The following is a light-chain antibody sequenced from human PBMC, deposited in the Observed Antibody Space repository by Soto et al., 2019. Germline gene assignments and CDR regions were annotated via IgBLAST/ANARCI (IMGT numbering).Light chain of an antibody. Sequence: DIQLTQSPSLLSASVGDRVTITCRASRDIDSYLAWYQLKPGKGPKRLIYDASTLQSGAPSRFSGSGSGTEFTLTISSLQPEDFATYYCQQLNIYPQTFGQGTKVEIK. CDR1: RDIDSY. J-gene: IGKJ1*01. V-gene: IGKV1-9*01. CDR2: DAS. CDR3: QQLNIYPQT.